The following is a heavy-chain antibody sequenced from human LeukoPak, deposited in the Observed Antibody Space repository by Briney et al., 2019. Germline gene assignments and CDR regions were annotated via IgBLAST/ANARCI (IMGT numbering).Heavy chain of an antibody. D-gene: IGHD3-22*01. V-gene: IGHV3-43*02. CDR3: AKDSDFYDSRGYPLRYFQH. Sequence: PGGSLRLSCAASGFTFDDYAMHWVRHAPGKGLEWVSLISGDGGSTYYADSVKGRFTISRDNSKNSLYLEMNSLRTEDTAVYYCAKDSDFYDSRGYPLRYFQHWGQGTLVAVSS. J-gene: IGHJ1*01. CDR1: GFTFDDYA. CDR2: ISGDGGST.